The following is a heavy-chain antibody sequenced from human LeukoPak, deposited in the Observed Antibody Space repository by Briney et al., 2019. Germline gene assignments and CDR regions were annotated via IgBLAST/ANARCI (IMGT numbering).Heavy chain of an antibody. D-gene: IGHD3-3*01. CDR3: TSSATDFWSGYYPLQY. V-gene: IGHV3-49*03. J-gene: IGHJ4*02. CDR1: GFTFGYYA. Sequence: GGSLRLSCTASGFTFGYYAMSWFRQAPGKGLEWVGFIRSKAYGGTTVYAASVKGRFTISRDDSKSIAYLQMNSLKTADTAVYYCTSSATDFWSGYYPLQYWGQGTLVTVSS. CDR2: IRSKAYGGTT.